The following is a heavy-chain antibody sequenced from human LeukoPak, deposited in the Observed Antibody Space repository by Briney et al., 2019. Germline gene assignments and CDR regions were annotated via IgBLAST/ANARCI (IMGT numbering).Heavy chain of an antibody. D-gene: IGHD3-3*01. J-gene: IGHJ4*02. CDR2: IYTSGST. Sequence: SETLSLTCTVSGGSISSYYWSWIRQPAGKGLEWIGHIYTSGSTNYNPSLKSRVTMSVDTSKNQFSLKLSSVTAADTAVYYCAREITLYFWSGYLDYWGQGTLVTVSS. CDR3: AREITLYFWSGYLDY. CDR1: GGSISSYY. V-gene: IGHV4-4*07.